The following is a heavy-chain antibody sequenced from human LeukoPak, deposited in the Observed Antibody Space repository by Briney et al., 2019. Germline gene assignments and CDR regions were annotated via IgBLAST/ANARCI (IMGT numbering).Heavy chain of an antibody. Sequence: ASVKVSCKASGYTFTSYGISWVRQAPGQGLEWMGWISAYNGNTHYAQKLQDRVTMTTDTSTTTAYMELSRLRSDDTAVYYCARDTRPYYDYVWGSYLGDAFDIWGQGTMVTVSS. V-gene: IGHV1-18*01. D-gene: IGHD3-16*01. CDR3: ARDTRPYYDYVWGSYLGDAFDI. CDR1: GYTFTSYG. CDR2: ISAYNGNT. J-gene: IGHJ3*02.